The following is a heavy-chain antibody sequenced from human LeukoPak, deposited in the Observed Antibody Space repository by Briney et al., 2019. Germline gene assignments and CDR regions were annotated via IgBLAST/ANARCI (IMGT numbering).Heavy chain of an antibody. CDR3: ARGILGYYYFDL. Sequence: SETLSLTCAVSGGSFSGYYWTWIRQSPGKGLEWIGEIHYDGATSYTASLRSRVTISGDTSENQFSLRVISVTAADTAVHYCARGILGYYYFDLWGRGTLVTVSS. D-gene: IGHD3-16*01. CDR1: GGSFSGYY. J-gene: IGHJ2*01. V-gene: IGHV4-34*01. CDR2: IHYDGAT.